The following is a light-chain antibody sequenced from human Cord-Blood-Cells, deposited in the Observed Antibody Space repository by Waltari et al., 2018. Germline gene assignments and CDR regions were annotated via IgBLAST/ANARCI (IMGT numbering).Light chain of an antibody. V-gene: IGLV2-14*01. CDR3: SSYTSSSTVV. CDR2: EGS. CDR1: SSDVGGYNY. J-gene: IGLJ2*01. Sequence: QSALTQPASVSGSHGQSITIPCTGTSSDVGGYNYVSWYQQHPVQAPKLMFYEGSNRPSGVSNRVSGSKAGDTAALTISGLQAEDEADYYCSSYTSSSTVVFGGGTKLTVL.